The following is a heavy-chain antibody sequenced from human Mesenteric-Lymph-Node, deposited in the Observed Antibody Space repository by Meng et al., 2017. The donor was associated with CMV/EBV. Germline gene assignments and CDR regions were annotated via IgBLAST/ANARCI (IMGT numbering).Heavy chain of an antibody. CDR2: FSGSGDST. D-gene: IGHD2-2*01. J-gene: IGHJ6*02. CDR3: AREGYCSSTSCDYYYYGMDV. V-gene: IGHV3-23*01. Sequence: GESLKISCAASGFTFSSYAMSWVRQAPGTGLEWVSGFSGSGDSTFYADSVKGRFTISRDNAKNSLYLQMNSLRAEDTAVYYCAREGYCSSTSCDYYYYGMDVWGQGTTVTVSS. CDR1: GFTFSSYA.